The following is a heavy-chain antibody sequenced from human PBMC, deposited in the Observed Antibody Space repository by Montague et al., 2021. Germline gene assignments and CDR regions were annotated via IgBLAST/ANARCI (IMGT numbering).Heavy chain of an antibody. D-gene: IGHD6-19*01. CDR2: INHSGSA. CDR3: ARGLFGTVNGHYSGGWYYFDK. CDR1: GGSLSGYY. V-gene: IGHV4-34*01. J-gene: IGHJ4*02. Sequence: SETLSLTCGLSGGSLSGYYWAWIRQTPGKGLGWIGNINHSGSAKYNPSLKNRVSISVGTSNNQFFLDLTSVTAADTAMYFCARGLFGTVNGHYSGGWYYFDKWGQGTLVTVSS.